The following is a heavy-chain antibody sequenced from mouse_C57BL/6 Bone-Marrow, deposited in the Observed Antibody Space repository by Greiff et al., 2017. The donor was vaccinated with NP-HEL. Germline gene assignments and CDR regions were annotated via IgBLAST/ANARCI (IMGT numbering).Heavy chain of an antibody. CDR1: GFNIKDDY. J-gene: IGHJ2*01. Sequence: VQLQQSGAELVRPGASVKLSCTASGFNIKDDYMHWVKQRPEQGLEWIGWIYPENGDTEYASKFQGKATITADTSSNTAYLQLSSLTSEDTAVYYCTRGYFDYWGQGTTLTVSS. V-gene: IGHV14-4*01. CDR2: IYPENGDT. CDR3: TRGYFDY.